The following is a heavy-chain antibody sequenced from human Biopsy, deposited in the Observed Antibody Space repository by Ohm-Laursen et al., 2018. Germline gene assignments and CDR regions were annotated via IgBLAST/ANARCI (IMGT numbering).Heavy chain of an antibody. CDR1: GFSFSSYG. V-gene: IGHV3-30*18. CDR3: AKDLRNNNWGVEN. D-gene: IGHD7-27*01. Sequence: SLRLSCSASGFSFSSYGMYWVRQAPVKGLEWVAVISDDGRNKYYVDSVKGRFTISRDNSKNTLYLQMNNLRAEDTVVFYCAKDLRNNNWGVENWGQGTLVTVSS. J-gene: IGHJ4*02. CDR2: ISDDGRNK.